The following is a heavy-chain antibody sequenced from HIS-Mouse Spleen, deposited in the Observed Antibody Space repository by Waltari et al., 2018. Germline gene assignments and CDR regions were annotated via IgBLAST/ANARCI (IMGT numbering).Heavy chain of an antibody. V-gene: IGHV1-8*01. J-gene: IGHJ4*02. CDR2: MNPNSSNT. CDR1: GYTFTSYD. CDR3: ARGHDYSNYFDY. Sequence: QVQLVQSGAEVKKPGASVTVSCKASGYTFTSYDINCVRQDTAQGLEWRGLMNPNSSNTGDAQKFQGRVTMTRNTSISTAYMELSSLRSEDTAVYYCARGHDYSNYFDYWGQGTLVTVSS. D-gene: IGHD4-4*01.